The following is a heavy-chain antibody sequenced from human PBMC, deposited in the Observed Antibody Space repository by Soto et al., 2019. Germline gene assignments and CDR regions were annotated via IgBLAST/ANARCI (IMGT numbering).Heavy chain of an antibody. D-gene: IGHD2-8*01. V-gene: IGHV1-18*01. Sequence: QIQMVQSGAEVKQPGASVKISCKTSGYTFSSYSINWVRQAPGQGLEWMAWSSTTSGNTHYAERVQGRVTVTLDKSARTAFMEMWGLTSDDTAVYFCARDNGDYDFWGQGTLVTVSS. CDR1: GYTFSSYS. CDR2: SSTTSGNT. J-gene: IGHJ4*02. CDR3: ARDNGDYDF.